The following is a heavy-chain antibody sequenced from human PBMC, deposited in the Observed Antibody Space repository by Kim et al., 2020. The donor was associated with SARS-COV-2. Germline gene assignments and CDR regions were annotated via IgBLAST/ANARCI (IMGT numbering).Heavy chain of an antibody. CDR3: AKDGRGGYFDY. CDR2: ISYDGSNK. Sequence: GGSLRLSCAASGFTFSSYGMHWVRQAPGKGLEWVAVISYDGSNKYYADSVKGRFTISRDNSKNTLYLQMNSLRAEDTAVYYCAKDGRGGYFDYWGQGTLVTVSS. V-gene: IGHV3-30*18. D-gene: IGHD1-26*01. CDR1: GFTFSSYG. J-gene: IGHJ4*02.